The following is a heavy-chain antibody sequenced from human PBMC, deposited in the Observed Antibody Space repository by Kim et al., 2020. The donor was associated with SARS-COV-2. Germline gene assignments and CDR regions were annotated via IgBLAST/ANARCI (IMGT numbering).Heavy chain of an antibody. J-gene: IGHJ3*02. CDR3: TRLRSAFVAFDI. V-gene: IGHV3-23*01. CDR1: GFTFSGYG. D-gene: IGHD4-17*01. CDR2: ISGSGGKT. Sequence: GGSLRLSCAASGFTFSGYGMRWVRQAPGKGLEWVSAISGSGGKTSYADSVKGRFTISRDNSKNTLDLQMNSLRAEDTAVYYCTRLRSAFVAFDIWGQGTMVTVSS.